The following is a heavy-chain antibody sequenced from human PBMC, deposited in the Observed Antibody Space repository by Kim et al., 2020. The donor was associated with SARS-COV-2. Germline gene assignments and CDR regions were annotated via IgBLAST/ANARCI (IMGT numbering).Heavy chain of an antibody. D-gene: IGHD3-10*01. J-gene: IGHJ4*02. Sequence: GGSLRLSCAASGFTFSSYGMHWVRQAPGKGLEWVAVIWYDGSNKYYADSVKGRFTISRDNSKNTLYLQMNSLRAEDTAVYYCAKGPSYGSGSYMVYWGQGTLVTVSS. V-gene: IGHV3-33*06. CDR1: GFTFSSYG. CDR2: IWYDGSNK. CDR3: AKGPSYGSGSYMVY.